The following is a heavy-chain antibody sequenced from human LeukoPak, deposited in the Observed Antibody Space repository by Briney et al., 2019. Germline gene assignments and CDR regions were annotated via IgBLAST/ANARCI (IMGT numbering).Heavy chain of an antibody. CDR3: AKGSGGSYIDY. Sequence: PGGSLRLSCAASGFTFSTYGMVWVRQGPGKGLEWAAAIGSDGKITYYIESVKGRFTISRDNSKDTLYLQMSSLKSDDTAVYYCAKGSGGSYIDYWGQGTLVTVSS. V-gene: IGHV3-30*02. J-gene: IGHJ4*02. CDR1: GFTFSTYG. D-gene: IGHD1-26*01. CDR2: IGSDGKIT.